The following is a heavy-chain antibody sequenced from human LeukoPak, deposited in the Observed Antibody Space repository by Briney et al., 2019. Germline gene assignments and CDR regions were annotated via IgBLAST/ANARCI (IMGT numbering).Heavy chain of an antibody. CDR3: ARHAEVEGYCSSTSCRGVDY. J-gene: IGHJ4*02. D-gene: IGHD2-2*01. V-gene: IGHV4-39*01. Sequence: SETLSPTCTVSGGSISSSSYYWGWIRQPPGKGLEWIGSIYYSGSTYYNPSLKSRVTISVDTSKNQFSLKLSSVTAADTAVYYCARHAEVEGYCSSTSCRGVDYSRQGTLVTVSS. CDR1: GGSISSSSYY. CDR2: IYYSGST.